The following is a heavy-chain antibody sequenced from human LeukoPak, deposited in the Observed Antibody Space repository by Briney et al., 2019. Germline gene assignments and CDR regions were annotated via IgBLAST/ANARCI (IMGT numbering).Heavy chain of an antibody. D-gene: IGHD3-10*01. J-gene: IGHJ5*02. Sequence: ASETLSLTCTVSGPPISSYYWSWIRQSPGKGLECIGYIHYTGSTNYHPSLKSRVTISVETSKNQFSLKLKSVTAADPAVYYCARGGYHGSGNDFRFDPWGQGTLVTVSS. V-gene: IGHV4-59*01. CDR1: GPPISSYY. CDR2: IHYTGST. CDR3: ARGGYHGSGNDFRFDP.